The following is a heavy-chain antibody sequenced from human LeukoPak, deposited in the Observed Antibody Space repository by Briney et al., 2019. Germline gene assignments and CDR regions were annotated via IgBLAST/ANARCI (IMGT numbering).Heavy chain of an antibody. V-gene: IGHV4-61*01. CDR1: GGSVSSGSYY. J-gene: IGHJ4*02. CDR3: ASCYCSGGSCSDY. Sequence: TSETLSLTCTVSGGSVSSGSYYWSWIRQPPGKGLEWIGYIYYSGSTNYNPSLKSRVTISVDTSKNQFSLKLSSVTAADTAVYYCASCYCSGGSCSDYWGQGTLVTVSS. CDR2: IYYSGST. D-gene: IGHD2-15*01.